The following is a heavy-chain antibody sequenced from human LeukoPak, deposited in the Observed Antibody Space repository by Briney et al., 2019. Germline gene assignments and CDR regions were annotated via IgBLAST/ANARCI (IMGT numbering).Heavy chain of an antibody. CDR2: INHSGST. J-gene: IGHJ4*02. V-gene: IGHV4-34*01. CDR3: AREPRGYSYGSGIDY. CDR1: GGSFSGYY. D-gene: IGHD5-18*01. Sequence: SETLSLTCAVSGGSFSGYYWSWIRQPPGKGLEWIGEINHSGSTNYNPSLKSRVTISVDTSKNQFSLKLSSVTAADTAVYYCAREPRGYSYGSGIDYWGQGTLVTVSS.